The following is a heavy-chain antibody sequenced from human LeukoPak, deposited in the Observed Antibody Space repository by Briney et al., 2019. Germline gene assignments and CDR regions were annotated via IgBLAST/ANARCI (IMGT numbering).Heavy chain of an antibody. CDR2: ISISGSKT. D-gene: IGHD4-17*01. V-gene: IGHV3-23*01. CDR3: ANEIRPNDY. J-gene: IGHJ4*02. CDR1: KFDFSSHA. Sequence: GGSLRLSCAASKFDFSSHAMTWVRQAPGKGLEWVSAISISGSKTYYADSVKGRFTISRDNSKNTLYLQMNSLRAEDTAVYYCANEIRPNDYWGQGTQVTVSS.